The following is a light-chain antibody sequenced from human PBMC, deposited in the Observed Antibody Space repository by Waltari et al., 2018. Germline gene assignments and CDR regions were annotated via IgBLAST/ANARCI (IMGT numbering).Light chain of an antibody. V-gene: IGKV1-5*03. J-gene: IGKJ2*01. CDR2: KAS. CDR3: QQYNTYSS. CDR1: HSISNY. Sequence: DIQMTQSPSSLSASVGDRGTITCRASHSISNYLAWYQQKPGKAPILLIYKASILKSGVPSRFSGSGSGTQFTLTISSLQPGDFATYYCQQYNTYSSFGQGTKLEIK.